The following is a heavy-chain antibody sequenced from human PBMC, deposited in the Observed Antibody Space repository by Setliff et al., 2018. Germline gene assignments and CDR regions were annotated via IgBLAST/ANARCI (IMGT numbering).Heavy chain of an antibody. Sequence: LSLTCAVYGDSFSDYYWSWIRQPPGKGLEWLSYVTTTGGFTKEADSVRGRFSVSRDNSKKSVYLQINDLRAEDTALYFCAKGGDWDDQHYAFDIWGQGTMVTVSS. D-gene: IGHD1-1*01. CDR1: GDSFSDYY. V-gene: IGHV3-11*03. CDR2: VTTTGGFT. J-gene: IGHJ3*02. CDR3: AKGGDWDDQHYAFDI.